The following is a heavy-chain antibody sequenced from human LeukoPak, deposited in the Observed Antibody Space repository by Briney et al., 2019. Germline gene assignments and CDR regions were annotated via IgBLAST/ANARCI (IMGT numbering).Heavy chain of an antibody. Sequence: GESLKISCKGSGYSFTSYWIGWVRQMPGKGLEWMGIIYPGDSDTRYSPSFQGQVTISADKSISTAYLQWSSLKASDTAMYYFARLKSGRRWYYYNGWHAFDIWGQGTMVTVSS. V-gene: IGHV5-51*01. J-gene: IGHJ3*02. CDR1: GYSFTSYW. CDR3: ARLKSGRRWYYYNGWHAFDI. CDR2: IYPGDSDT. D-gene: IGHD2/OR15-2a*01.